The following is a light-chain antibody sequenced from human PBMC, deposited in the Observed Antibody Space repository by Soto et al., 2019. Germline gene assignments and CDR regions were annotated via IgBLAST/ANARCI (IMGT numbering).Light chain of an antibody. J-gene: IGKJ3*01. V-gene: IGKV3-20*01. Sequence: EIVLTQSPGTLSLSPGERATLSCRASQSVSSSYLAWYRQKPGQAPRLLIYATSSRATGIPDRFSGSGSGTDSTLTISRLEPEDFAVYYCQQYGSSPLFTFGPGTKVDIK. CDR3: QQYGSSPLFT. CDR2: ATS. CDR1: QSVSSSY.